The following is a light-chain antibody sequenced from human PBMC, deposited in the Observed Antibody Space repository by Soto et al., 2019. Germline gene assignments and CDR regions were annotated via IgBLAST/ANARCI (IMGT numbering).Light chain of an antibody. V-gene: IGKV3-15*01. CDR1: QNVYNN. CDR2: DAS. J-gene: IGKJ4*01. Sequence: EIVMTQSPATLSVSPGEGATLSCKASQNVYNNLAWYQQRPGQPPRLLIYDASTRATGISARFSGSGYGTEFTLTISSLQSEDFAFYFWQQSRNWPLTFGGGTKVEIK. CDR3: QQSRNWPLT.